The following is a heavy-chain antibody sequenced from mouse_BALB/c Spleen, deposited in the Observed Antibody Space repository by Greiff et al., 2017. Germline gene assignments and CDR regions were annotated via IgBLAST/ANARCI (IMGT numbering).Heavy chain of an antibody. V-gene: IGHV1S81*02. CDR1: GYTFTSYW. CDR2: INPSNGRT. CDR3: ARGENFTTVVATSYYAMDY. J-gene: IGHJ4*01. D-gene: IGHD1-1*01. Sequence: QVQLQQPGAELVKPGASVKLSCKASGYTFTSYWMHWVKQRPGQGLEWIGEINPSNGRTNYNEKFKSKATLTVDKSSSTAYMQLSSLTSEDSAVYYCARGENFTTVVATSYYAMDYWGQGTSVTVSS.